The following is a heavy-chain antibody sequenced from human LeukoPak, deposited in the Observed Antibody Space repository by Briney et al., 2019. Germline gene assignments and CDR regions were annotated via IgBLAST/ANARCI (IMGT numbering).Heavy chain of an antibody. CDR2: ISGSAGTT. CDR3: PKAAWPDAFDI. V-gene: IGHV3-23*01. D-gene: IGHD5-24*01. CDR1: GITFSDYY. Sequence: GGALRLSCVASGITFSDYYMSWIRQAPGKGLEWLSYISGSAGTTYYADSVKGRFTISRDNSKNTLYLHMNRLRAEDTALYYCPKAAWPDAFDIWGQGTMVTVSS. J-gene: IGHJ3*02.